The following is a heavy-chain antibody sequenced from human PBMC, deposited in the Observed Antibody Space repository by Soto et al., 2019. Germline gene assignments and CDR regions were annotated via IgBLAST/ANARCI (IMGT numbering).Heavy chain of an antibody. Sequence: QVQLVESGGGVVQPGRSLRLSCAASGFTFSSYAMHWVRQAPGKGLEWVAVISSDGSNKYYADSVKGRFTISRDNSKNTLYLQMNSLRAEDTAVYYCARPLWRDDYNWGYFDLWGRGTLFTVSS. CDR2: ISSDGSNK. CDR3: ARPLWRDDYNWGYFDL. CDR1: GFTFSSYA. J-gene: IGHJ2*01. D-gene: IGHD4-4*01. V-gene: IGHV3-30-3*01.